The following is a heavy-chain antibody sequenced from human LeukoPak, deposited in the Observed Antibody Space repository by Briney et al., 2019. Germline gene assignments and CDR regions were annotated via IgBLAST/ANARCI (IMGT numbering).Heavy chain of an antibody. J-gene: IGHJ4*02. CDR3: ARQTGSGLFILP. CDR2: IYYSGNT. D-gene: IGHD3/OR15-3a*01. Sequence: KPGGSLRLSCAASGFTFSSYEMNWVRQPPGKGLEWIGSIYYSGNTYYNASLKSQVSISIDTSKNQFSLRLTSVTAAGTAVYYCARQTGSGLFILPGGQGTLVTVSS. CDR1: GFTFSSYE. V-gene: IGHV4-39*01.